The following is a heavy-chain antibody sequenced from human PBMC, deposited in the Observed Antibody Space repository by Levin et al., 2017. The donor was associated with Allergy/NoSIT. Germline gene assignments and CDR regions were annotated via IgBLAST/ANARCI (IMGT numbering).Heavy chain of an antibody. CDR2: ISFSSSYT. D-gene: IGHD1-26*01. Sequence: GGSLRLSCAASGFTFSDFYMSWIRQAPGKGLEWVSYISFSSSYTNYADSVKGRFTISRDNAKNSLYLQMNSLRAEDTAVYYCARDRGSGSYYRGAFDIWGQGTMVTVSS. J-gene: IGHJ3*02. CDR3: ARDRGSGSYYRGAFDI. CDR1: GFTFSDFY. V-gene: IGHV3-11*05.